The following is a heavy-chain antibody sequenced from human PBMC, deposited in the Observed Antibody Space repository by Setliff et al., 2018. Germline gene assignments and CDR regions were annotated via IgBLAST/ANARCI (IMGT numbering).Heavy chain of an antibody. J-gene: IGHJ6*03. CDR3: ARAPPNRYSGSYEYFYMDV. V-gene: IGHV4-59*08. CDR1: GGGSINNYY. CDR2: VHFGGDT. D-gene: IGHD1-26*01. Sequence: SETLSLTCTVSGGGSINNYYWSWVRQSPGKGLEWIGFVHFGGDTNYNPSLKSRVALSVDTSNNQFSLKVSSVTAADTAVYYCARAPPNRYSGSYEYFYMDVWGKGTTVTV.